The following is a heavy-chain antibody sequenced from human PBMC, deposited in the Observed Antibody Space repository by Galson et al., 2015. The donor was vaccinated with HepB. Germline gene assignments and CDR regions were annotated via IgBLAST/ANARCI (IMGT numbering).Heavy chain of an antibody. Sequence: SLRLSCAASGFTFSSYGMHWVRQAPGKGLEWVAVIWYDGSNKYYADSVKGQFTISRDNSKNTLYLQMNSLRAEDTAVYYCARASDIVVVPAAMYGMDVWGQGTTVTVSS. CDR3: ARASDIVVVPAAMYGMDV. V-gene: IGHV3-33*01. J-gene: IGHJ6*02. CDR1: GFTFSSYG. CDR2: IWYDGSNK. D-gene: IGHD2-2*01.